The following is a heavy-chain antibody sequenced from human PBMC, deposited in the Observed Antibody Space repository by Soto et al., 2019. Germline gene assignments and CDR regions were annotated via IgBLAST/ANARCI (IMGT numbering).Heavy chain of an antibody. V-gene: IGHV4-61*01. CDR1: GDSVNSGSYS. Sequence: SETLSLTCTVSGDSVNSGSYSWSWIRQPPGKGLEWIGYLHSSGSTKYNPSVKSRVTISVDTSKNQFSLKLSSVTAADTAVYYCARFNWYFDLWGRGTLVTVSS. CDR3: ARFNWYFDL. J-gene: IGHJ2*01. CDR2: LHSSGST.